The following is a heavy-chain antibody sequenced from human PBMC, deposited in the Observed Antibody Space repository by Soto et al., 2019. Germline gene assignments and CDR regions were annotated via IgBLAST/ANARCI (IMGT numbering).Heavy chain of an antibody. CDR3: AVAAVREILTEQSYGMAV. CDR2: IMPTVDSA. Sequence: QVQLVQSGAEVKNPGSSVKVSCKASGGTLSDYAVSWVRQARGQGLEWMGGIMPTVDSANYAQKFQGRLTITAAEATSTANMELSSLTSDDTAIYYCAVAAVREILTEQSYGMAVWGHGTTVTVSS. J-gene: IGHJ6*02. CDR1: GGTLSDYA. V-gene: IGHV1-69*01. D-gene: IGHD3-10*01.